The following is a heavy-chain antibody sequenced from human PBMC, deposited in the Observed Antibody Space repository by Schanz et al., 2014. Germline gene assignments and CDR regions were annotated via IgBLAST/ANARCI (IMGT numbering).Heavy chain of an antibody. CDR1: GYTFTSDS. J-gene: IGHJ6*03. Sequence: QVQLVQSGAEVKKPGASVKVSCKASGYTFTSDSMHWVRQAPGQGLEWMGRIIPILGIANYAQNFQGRVTITADKSTSTAYMELTSLRSEDTAVYYCAGTYCSSTSCYTGYYYMDVWGKGPTVTFSS. CDR3: AGTYCSSTSCYTGYYYMDV. V-gene: IGHV1-69*09. D-gene: IGHD2-2*02. CDR2: IIPILGIA.